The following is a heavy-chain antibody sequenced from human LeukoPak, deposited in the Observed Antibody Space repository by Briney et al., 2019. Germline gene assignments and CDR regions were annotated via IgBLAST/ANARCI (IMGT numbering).Heavy chain of an antibody. CDR3: ATTSATSPIDY. J-gene: IGHJ4*02. Sequence: SERLSLTCTVSGGSISSYYWTWIRQPPGKGLEWIGYIHYSRGTNYNPSLKSRVTISIDTSKNQFSLKLTSVTAADTAVYYCATTSATSPIDYWGQGTLVTVSS. CDR1: GGSISSYY. V-gene: IGHV4-59*01. CDR2: IHYSRGT.